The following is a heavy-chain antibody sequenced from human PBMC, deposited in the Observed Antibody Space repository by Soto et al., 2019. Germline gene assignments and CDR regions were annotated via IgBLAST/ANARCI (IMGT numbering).Heavy chain of an antibody. Sequence: ASVKVSCKASGYTLTSYAMHWVRQAPGQRLEWMGWINAGNGNTKYSQKFQGRVTITRDTSASTAYMELSSLRSEDTAVYYCARASGYPYYYYGMDVWGQGTTVTVSS. J-gene: IGHJ6*02. CDR1: GYTLTSYA. CDR2: INAGNGNT. CDR3: ARASGYPYYYYGMDV. D-gene: IGHD3-10*01. V-gene: IGHV1-3*01.